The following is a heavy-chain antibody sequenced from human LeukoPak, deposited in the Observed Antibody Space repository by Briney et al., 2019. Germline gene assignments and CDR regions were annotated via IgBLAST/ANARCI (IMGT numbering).Heavy chain of an antibody. J-gene: IGHJ4*02. CDR3: ARVNPLGYFDQ. CDR2: VFYSRNS. Sequence: PSETLSLTCTVSGGFTSAYYWSWVQQPLGKGLEWIGSVFYSRNSNYNPSLTRRVAMSVDTSKSHFSLKLTSVIAADTAVYYCARVNPLGYFDQWGQGTLVAVSS. V-gene: IGHV4-59*13. CDR1: GGFTSAYY.